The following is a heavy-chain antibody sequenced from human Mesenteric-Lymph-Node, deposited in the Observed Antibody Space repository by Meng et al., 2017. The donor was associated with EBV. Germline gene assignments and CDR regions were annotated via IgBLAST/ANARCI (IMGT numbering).Heavy chain of an antibody. Sequence: QVQLVQSGGEVKKPGASVKVSFKASGYTFTRYGVSWVRQAPGQGLEWMGWISVFNGDTNYAQNFQGRLTLTTDTSTATAYMELRSLRSDDTAVYYCVRSRRLFDWLPVQPSWGQGTLVTVSS. CDR1: GYTFTRYG. CDR3: VRSRRLFDWLPVQPS. D-gene: IGHD3-9*01. J-gene: IGHJ5*02. CDR2: ISVFNGDT. V-gene: IGHV1-18*01.